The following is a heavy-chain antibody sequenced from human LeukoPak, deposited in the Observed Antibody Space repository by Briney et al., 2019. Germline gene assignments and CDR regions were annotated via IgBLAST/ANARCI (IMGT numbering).Heavy chain of an antibody. CDR3: ARDDFWSGIIDY. CDR1: GYTFTSYY. V-gene: IGHV1-46*01. D-gene: IGHD3-3*01. J-gene: IGHJ4*02. CDR2: INPSGGST. Sequence: APVKVSXKASGYTFTSYYMHWVRQAPGQGLEWMGIINPSGGSTSYAQKFQGRVTMTRDTSTSTVYMELSSLRSEDTAVYYCARDDFWSGIIDYWGQGTLVTVSS.